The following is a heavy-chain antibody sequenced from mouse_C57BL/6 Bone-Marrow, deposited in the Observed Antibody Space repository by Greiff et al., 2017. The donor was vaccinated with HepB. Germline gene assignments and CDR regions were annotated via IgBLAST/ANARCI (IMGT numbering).Heavy chain of an antibody. CDR2: ISYDGSN. Sequence: EVKLMESGPGLVKPSQSLSLTCSVTGYSITSGYYWNWIRQFPGNKLEWMGYISYDGSNNYNPSLKNRISITRDTSKNQFFLKLNSVTTEDTATYYCAREGVARRFAYWGQGTLVTVSA. D-gene: IGHD1-1*01. V-gene: IGHV3-6*01. J-gene: IGHJ3*01. CDR1: GYSITSGYY. CDR3: AREGVARRFAY.